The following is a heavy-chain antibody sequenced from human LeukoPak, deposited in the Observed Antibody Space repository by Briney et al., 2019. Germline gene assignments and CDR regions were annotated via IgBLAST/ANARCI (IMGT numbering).Heavy chain of an antibody. CDR1: GGSISSYY. D-gene: IGHD2-2*02. CDR2: IYYSGST. V-gene: IGHV4-59*12. Sequence: PSETLSLTCTVSGGSISSYYWSWIRQPPGKGLEWIGYIYYSGSTNYNPSLKSRVTVSIDTSKNQFSLKLSSVTAADTAVYYCARVPNTLHAWFDPWGQGTLVTVSS. CDR3: ARVPNTLHAWFDP. J-gene: IGHJ5*02.